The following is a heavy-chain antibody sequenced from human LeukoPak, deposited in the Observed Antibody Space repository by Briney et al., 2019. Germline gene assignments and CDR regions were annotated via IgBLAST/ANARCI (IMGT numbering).Heavy chain of an antibody. V-gene: IGHV1-18*01. CDR3: ARYSSSWFVAY. CDR1: GYTFTNYG. Sequence: GASVKVSCKASGYTFTNYGISWVRQAPGQGLEWMGWISGYNGHTNYAQKLQGRVTMTTDTSTSTAYMELRSLRSDDTAVYYCARYSSSWFVAYWGQGTLVTVSS. J-gene: IGHJ4*02. CDR2: ISGYNGHT. D-gene: IGHD6-13*01.